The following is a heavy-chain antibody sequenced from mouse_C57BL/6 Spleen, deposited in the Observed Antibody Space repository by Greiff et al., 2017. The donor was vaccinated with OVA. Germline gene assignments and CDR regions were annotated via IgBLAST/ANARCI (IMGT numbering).Heavy chain of an antibody. Sequence: EVQLQQSGAELVRPGASVKLSCTASGFNIKDDYMHWVKQRPEQGLEWIGWLDPGNGDTNYASKFQGKATITADTSSNTAYLQLSSLTSEDTAVYYCTTGRTGDYWGQGTTLTVCS. CDR1: GFNIKDDY. CDR2: LDPGNGDT. CDR3: TTGRTGDY. V-gene: IGHV14-4*01. J-gene: IGHJ2*01. D-gene: IGHD4-1*01.